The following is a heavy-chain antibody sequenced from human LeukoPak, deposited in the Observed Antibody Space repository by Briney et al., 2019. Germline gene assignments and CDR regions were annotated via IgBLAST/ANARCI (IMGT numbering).Heavy chain of an antibody. Sequence: GGSLRLSCAASGFTFSNNWMTWVRQAPGKGLEWVASVTKDASEKYYVDSVKGRFTISRDNSRNTLYLQMNGLRGDDTAVYYCVKDLPVLHYWGQGTLVTVSS. D-gene: IGHD3-16*01. CDR3: VKDLPVLHY. CDR1: GFTFSNNW. V-gene: IGHV3-7*01. CDR2: VTKDASEK. J-gene: IGHJ4*02.